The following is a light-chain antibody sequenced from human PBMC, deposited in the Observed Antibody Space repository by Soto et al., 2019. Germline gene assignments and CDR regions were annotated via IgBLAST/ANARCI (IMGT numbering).Light chain of an antibody. J-gene: IGLJ1*01. V-gene: IGLV2-8*01. CDR1: SSDVGGYNY. Sequence: QSALTQLPSASGSPGQSVTISCTGTSSDVGGYNYVSWYQQHPGKAPKLMIYEVSKRPSGVPDRFSGSKSGNTASLTVSGLQAEDEADYYCSSYAGSNNFGVFGTGTKLTVL. CDR2: EVS. CDR3: SSYAGSNNFGV.